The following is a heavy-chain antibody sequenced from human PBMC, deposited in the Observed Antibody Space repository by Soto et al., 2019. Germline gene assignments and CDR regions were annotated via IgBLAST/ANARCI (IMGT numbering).Heavy chain of an antibody. D-gene: IGHD3-3*01. CDR3: AKRGYYDFWSSYGMDV. CDR1: GFTFSSYA. J-gene: IGHJ6*02. CDR2: ISGSGGST. V-gene: IGHV3-23*01. Sequence: GGSLRLSCAASGFTFSSYAMSWVRQAPGKGLEWVSAISGSGGSTYYADSVKGRFTISRDNSKNTLYLQMNSLRAEDTAVYYCAKRGYYDFWSSYGMDVWGQGTTVTV.